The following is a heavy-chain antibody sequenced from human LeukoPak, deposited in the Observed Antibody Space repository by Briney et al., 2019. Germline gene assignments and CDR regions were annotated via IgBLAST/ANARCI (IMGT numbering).Heavy chain of an antibody. CDR1: GFTFNNYW. V-gene: IGHV3-23*01. Sequence: SGGSLRLSCAASGFTFNNYWMHWVRQAPGKGLEWVSAISGSDGTTYYADSVKGRFTTSRDNSKNTLYLQMNSLRADDTAVYYCAKYYYDSGTYSFDYWGQGTLVTVSS. D-gene: IGHD3-10*01. CDR2: ISGSDGTT. J-gene: IGHJ4*02. CDR3: AKYYYDSGTYSFDY.